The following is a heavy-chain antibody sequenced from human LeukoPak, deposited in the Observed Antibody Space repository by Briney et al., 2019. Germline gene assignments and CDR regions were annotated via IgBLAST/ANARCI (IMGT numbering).Heavy chain of an antibody. CDR1: GFTFSNYA. CDR3: AKVGRVFSDYYYFDY. D-gene: IGHD3-16*01. Sequence: GGSLRLSCAASGFTFSNYAMNWVRQAPGKGLEWVSTFSDTSGTTYYADSVKGRFTISRDNSRNTLYLQMNSLRAEDTAVYYCAKVGRVFSDYYYFDYWGQGTLVTVSS. J-gene: IGHJ4*02. V-gene: IGHV3-23*01. CDR2: FSDTSGTT.